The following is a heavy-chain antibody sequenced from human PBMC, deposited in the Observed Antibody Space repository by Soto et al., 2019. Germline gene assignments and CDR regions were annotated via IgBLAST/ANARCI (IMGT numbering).Heavy chain of an antibody. CDR3: ARGYYDYVGRFDP. CDR1: GFTISTNY. Sequence: DVQLVESGGTLIQPGGSLRLSCAASGFTISTNYMTWLRQAPGKGLEGVSFIYTGGGTYYADAVKGRFTISRDNSKSTLYLQMNGLSADDTALYYCARGYYDYVGRFDPWGQGTLVSVSS. CDR2: IYTGGGT. D-gene: IGHD5-12*01. J-gene: IGHJ5*02. V-gene: IGHV3-53*01.